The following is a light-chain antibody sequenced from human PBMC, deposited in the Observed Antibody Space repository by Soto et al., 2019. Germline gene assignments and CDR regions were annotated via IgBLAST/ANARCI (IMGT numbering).Light chain of an antibody. Sequence: QSVLTQPASVSGSPGLSITISCTGTGSDVGGYNYVSWYQEHPGKAPKLMIYEVSNRPSGVSNRFSGSKSGNTASLTISGLQAEDEADYYCSSYTTSSTGVFGGGTKLTVL. V-gene: IGLV2-14*01. J-gene: IGLJ3*02. CDR2: EVS. CDR1: GSDVGGYNY. CDR3: SSYTTSSTGV.